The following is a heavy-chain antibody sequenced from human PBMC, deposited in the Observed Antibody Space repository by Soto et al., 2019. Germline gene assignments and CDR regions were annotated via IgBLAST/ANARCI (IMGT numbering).Heavy chain of an antibody. CDR1: GFSLSTSGVG. D-gene: IGHD6-19*01. J-gene: IGHJ4*02. CDR2: IYWDDDK. V-gene: IGHV2-5*02. CDR3: AHRRIGVSQWNYGDFDY. Sequence: ESGPTLVKPTQTLTLTCTFSGFSLSTSGVGVGWVRQPPGKALEWLVFIYWDDDKRYSPSLRSRLTITKDTSKSQVVLTMTNVDPVDTATYFCAHRRIGVSQWNYGDFDYWGQGTLVTVSS.